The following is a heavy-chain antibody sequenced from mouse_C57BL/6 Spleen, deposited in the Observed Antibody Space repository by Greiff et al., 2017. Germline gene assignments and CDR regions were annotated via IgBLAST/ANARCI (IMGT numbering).Heavy chain of an antibody. CDR2: IYPGDGDT. V-gene: IGHV1-82*01. CDR1: GYAFSSSW. Sequence: QVQLQQSGPELVKPGASVKISCKASGYAFSSSWMNWVKQRPGKGLEWIGRIYPGDGDTNYNGKFKGKATLTADKSSSTAYMQLSSLTSEDSAVYFCAREEYEGWYFDVWGTGTTVTVSS. D-gene: IGHD2-14*01. J-gene: IGHJ1*03. CDR3: AREEYEGWYFDV.